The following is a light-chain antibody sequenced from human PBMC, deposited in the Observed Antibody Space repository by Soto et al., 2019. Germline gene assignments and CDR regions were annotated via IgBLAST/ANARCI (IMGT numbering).Light chain of an antibody. CDR2: GAS. J-gene: IGKJ1*01. V-gene: IGKV3-15*01. CDR3: QQYYNCPRT. Sequence: EIFMTQSPATLSVVPGERATPSCRASQSISSNLAWYQQKPGQAPRLLTYGASTRATGIPARFSGSGSGTEFTLTISSLQPDDFAVYYCQQYYNCPRTFGQGTKEDFK. CDR1: QSISSN.